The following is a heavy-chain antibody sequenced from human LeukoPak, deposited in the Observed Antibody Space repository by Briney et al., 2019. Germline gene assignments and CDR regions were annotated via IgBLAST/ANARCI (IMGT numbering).Heavy chain of an antibody. J-gene: IGHJ5*02. CDR2: VHPNSGNT. Sequence: ASVKVSCKTSGYPFTTWEINWVRQAAGQGLEWMGWVHPNSGNTAYAQKFQVRVTMTRDTSISTAYMELSGLRFDDTAVYFCARGPRNDPWGQGTLVTVSS. V-gene: IGHV1-8*01. CDR3: ARGPRNDP. CDR1: GYPFTTWE. D-gene: IGHD1-14*01.